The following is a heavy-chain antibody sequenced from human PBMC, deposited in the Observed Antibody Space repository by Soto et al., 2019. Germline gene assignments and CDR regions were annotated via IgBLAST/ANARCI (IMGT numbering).Heavy chain of an antibody. V-gene: IGHV1-69*01. CDR2: IIPIFGTA. J-gene: IGHJ6*02. Sequence: QVQLVQSGAEVKKPGSSVKVSCKASGGTFSSYAISWVRQAPGQGLEWMGGIIPIFGTANYAQKFQGRVTITADESTSTAYMGVSSLRSEDTAVYYCARGGGYYDFEYYYYGMDVWGQGTTVTVSS. CDR3: ARGGGYYDFEYYYYGMDV. CDR1: GGTFSSYA. D-gene: IGHD3-3*01.